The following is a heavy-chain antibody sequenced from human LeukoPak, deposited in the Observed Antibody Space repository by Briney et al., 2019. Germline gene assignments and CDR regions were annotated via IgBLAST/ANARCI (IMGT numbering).Heavy chain of an antibody. CDR1: GYPFSGYY. J-gene: IGHJ4*02. CDR2: IDPADGET. D-gene: IGHD3-10*01. CDR3: ARDHEERGPYLDL. Sequence: GASVKVSCKASGYPFSGYYIHWLQQAPGKGLEWMGRIDPADGETTYAENFQGRVTFTADTSTYTIYMELNSLTLADRAVYFCARDHEERGPYLDLWGQGTQVIVSS. V-gene: IGHV1-69-2*01.